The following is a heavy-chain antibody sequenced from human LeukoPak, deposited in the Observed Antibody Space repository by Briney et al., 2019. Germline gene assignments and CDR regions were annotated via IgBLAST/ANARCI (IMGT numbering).Heavy chain of an antibody. CDR1: GFTFSNSA. V-gene: IGHV3-23*01. CDR2: LSGSGITT. Sequence: GGSLRLSCAASGFTFSNSAMSWVRQAPGKGLEWVSTLSGSGITTYYADSVKGRFTISRDNSKNTLYLQMNSLRAEDTAVYYCAKGIYSSGWSYFDYRGHGTPVTVSS. D-gene: IGHD6-19*01. CDR3: AKGIYSSGWSYFDY. J-gene: IGHJ4*01.